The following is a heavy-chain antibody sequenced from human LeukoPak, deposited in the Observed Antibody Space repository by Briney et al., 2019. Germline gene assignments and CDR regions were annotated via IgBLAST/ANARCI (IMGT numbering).Heavy chain of an antibody. Sequence: ASVNVSYTASGYTFTVYYMHWVRQAPGQGLEWMGWINPNSGGTNYAQKFQGRVTMTRDTSISTAYMELSRLRSDDTAVYYCARGRSGTYCSSTSCYLVYWGQGTLVTASS. CDR2: INPNSGGT. CDR3: ARGRSGTYCSSTSCYLVY. J-gene: IGHJ4*02. D-gene: IGHD2-2*01. V-gene: IGHV1-2*02. CDR1: GYTFTVYY.